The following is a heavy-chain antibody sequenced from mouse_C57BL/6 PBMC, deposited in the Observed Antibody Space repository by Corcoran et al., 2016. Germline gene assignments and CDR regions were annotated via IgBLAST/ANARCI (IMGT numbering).Heavy chain of an antibody. D-gene: IGHD1-1*01. CDR2: IYSRSGDT. CDR1: GYTFRSYG. CDR3: ARWISVVATDY. V-gene: IGHV1-81*01. Sequence: QVQLQQSGAELARPGASVMLSCKASGYTFRSYGITWVKQRPGQGIEWIGEIYSRSGDTYYNEKFKGKATLTADRSSNTAYMELRSLTSEDSAVYFCARWISVVATDYWGQGTTLTVSS. J-gene: IGHJ2*01.